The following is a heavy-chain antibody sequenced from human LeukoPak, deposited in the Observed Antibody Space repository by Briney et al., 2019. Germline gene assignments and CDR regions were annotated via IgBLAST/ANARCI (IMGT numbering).Heavy chain of an antibody. Sequence: GASVKVSCKASGYTFTSYDISWVRQAPGQGLEWMGWISAYNGNTNYAQKLQGRVTMTTDTSTSTAYMELTSLRSDDTAVYHCARDRGSWFDPWGQGTLVSVSS. D-gene: IGHD3-10*01. CDR2: ISAYNGNT. CDR1: GYTFTSYD. CDR3: ARDRGSWFDP. J-gene: IGHJ5*02. V-gene: IGHV1-18*04.